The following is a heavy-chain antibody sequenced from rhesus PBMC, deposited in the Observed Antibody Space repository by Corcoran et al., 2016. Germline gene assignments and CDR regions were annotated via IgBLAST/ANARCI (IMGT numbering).Heavy chain of an antibody. D-gene: IGHD1-44*02. J-gene: IGHJ4*01. Sequence: VVESGAGLVQPGGSLRISCAASGFAFRTSWMNWVRQDPGKGLEWVARIVSKSDGDTTDYAASVEGRFTISRDDSKNTLYLQMNSLKTEDTAVYYCWEVSVDYWGQGVLVIVSS. V-gene: IGHV3-30*02. CDR2: IVSKSDGDTT. CDR3: WEVSVDY. CDR1: GFAFRTSW.